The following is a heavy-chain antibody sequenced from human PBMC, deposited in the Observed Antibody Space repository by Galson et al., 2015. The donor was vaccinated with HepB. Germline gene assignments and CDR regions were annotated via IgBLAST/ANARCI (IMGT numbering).Heavy chain of an antibody. V-gene: IGHV1-58*02. J-gene: IGHJ4*02. CDR2: IVVGSGNT. CDR1: GVTFTSSA. Sequence: SVKVSCKASGVTFTSSAMQWVRQARGQRLEWMGWIVVGSGNTNYAQKFQERVTITRDMSTSTAYMELSSLRSEDTAVYYCAAVSPNYENYYDSSGYPESTNYYFDYWGQGTLVTVSS. CDR3: AAVSPNYENYYDSSGYPESTNYYFDY. D-gene: IGHD3-22*01.